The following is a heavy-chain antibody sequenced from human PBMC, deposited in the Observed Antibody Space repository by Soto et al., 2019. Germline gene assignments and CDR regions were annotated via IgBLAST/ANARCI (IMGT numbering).Heavy chain of an antibody. CDR3: ARVGDFWSGSKYGMDV. V-gene: IGHV3-21*01. CDR2: ISSSSSYI. J-gene: IGHJ6*02. Sequence: GGSLRLSCAASGFTFSSYGMHWVRQAPGKGLEWVSSISSSSSYIYYADSVKGRFTISRDNAKNSLYLQMNSLRAEDTAVYYCARVGDFWSGSKYGMDVWGQATTVTVSS. CDR1: GFTFSSYG. D-gene: IGHD3-3*01.